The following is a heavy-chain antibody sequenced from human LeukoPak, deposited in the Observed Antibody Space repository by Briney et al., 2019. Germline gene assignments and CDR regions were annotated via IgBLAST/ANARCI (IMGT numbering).Heavy chain of an antibody. V-gene: IGHV3-23*01. Sequence: GGSLRLSCAASGFTFSNHGMNRVRQAPGKGLEWLSGVSPPGGGTYYADSVKGRFTISRDDSKNTLSLQMNSLRAEDAAVYYCAKAPVTSCRGAYCYPFDYWGQGTLVTVSS. CDR2: VSPPGGGT. CDR3: AKAPVTSCRGAYCYPFDY. D-gene: IGHD2-21*01. CDR1: GFTFSNHG. J-gene: IGHJ4*02.